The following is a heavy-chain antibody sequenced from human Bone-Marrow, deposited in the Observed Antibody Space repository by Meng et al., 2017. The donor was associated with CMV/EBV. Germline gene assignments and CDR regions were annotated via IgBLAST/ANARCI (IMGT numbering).Heavy chain of an antibody. CDR1: GFAVSSNY. D-gene: IGHD2-2*01. CDR2: IKQDGSEK. Sequence: GESLKISCAASGFAVSSNYMSWVRQAPGKGLEWVANIKQDGSEKYYVDSVKGRFTISRDNAKNSLYPQMNSLRAEDTAVYYCARDTPYCSSTSCYTFDYWGQGTLVTVSS. V-gene: IGHV3-7*01. CDR3: ARDTPYCSSTSCYTFDY. J-gene: IGHJ4*02.